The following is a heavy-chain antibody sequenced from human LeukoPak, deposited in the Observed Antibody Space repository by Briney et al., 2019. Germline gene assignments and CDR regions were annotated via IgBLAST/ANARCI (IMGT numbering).Heavy chain of an antibody. CDR2: IYYSGST. CDR3: ASGSYYFDY. D-gene: IGHD1-26*01. J-gene: IGHJ4*02. V-gene: IGHV4-59*08. CDR1: GGSISSYY. Sequence: SETLSLTCTVSGGSISSYYWSWIRQPPGKGLEWIGYIYYSGSTKNNPSLKSRVTISVDTSKNQFSLKLGSVTAADTAVYYCASGSYYFDYWGQGTLVTVSS.